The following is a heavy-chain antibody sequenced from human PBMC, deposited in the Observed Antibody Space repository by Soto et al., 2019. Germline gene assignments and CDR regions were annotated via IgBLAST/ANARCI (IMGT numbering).Heavy chain of an antibody. V-gene: IGHV3-33*01. CDR1: GFTFSSYG. CDR3: ARDYHDFWSGYFDY. Sequence: GSLRLSCAASGFTFSSYGMHWVRQAPGKGLEWVAVIWYDGSNKYYADSVKGRFTISRDNSKNTLYLQMNSLRAEDTAVYYCARDYHDFWSGYFDYWGQGTLVTVSS. J-gene: IGHJ4*02. D-gene: IGHD3-3*01. CDR2: IWYDGSNK.